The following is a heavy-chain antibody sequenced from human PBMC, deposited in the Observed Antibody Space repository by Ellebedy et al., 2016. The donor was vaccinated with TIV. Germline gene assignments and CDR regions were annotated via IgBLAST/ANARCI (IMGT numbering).Heavy chain of an antibody. J-gene: IGHJ4*02. CDR1: GVSISNYY. CDR2: VQNSGGT. V-gene: IGHV4-59*03. CDR3: ESRGY. Sequence: SETLSLTXTVSGVSISNYYWSWIRQPPGRAPEWIGYVQNSGGTNYNPSLKNRVTISLDTSKNQFSLDLTSVTAADTAVYYCESRGYWGQGTLVSVSP. D-gene: IGHD3/OR15-3a*01.